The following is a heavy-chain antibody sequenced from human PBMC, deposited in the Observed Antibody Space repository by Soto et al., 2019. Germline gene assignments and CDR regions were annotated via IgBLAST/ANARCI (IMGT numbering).Heavy chain of an antibody. CDR2: ISSSSSYT. CDR1: GFTFSSYA. J-gene: IGHJ4*02. CDR3: ARDPAYDSSSDY. V-gene: IGHV3-11*05. Sequence: GGSLRLSCAASGFTFSSYAMSWVRQAPGKGLEWVSYISSSSSYTNYADSVKGRFTISRDNAKNSLYLQMNSLRAEDTAVYYCARDPAYDSSSDYWGQGTLVTVSS. D-gene: IGHD3-22*01.